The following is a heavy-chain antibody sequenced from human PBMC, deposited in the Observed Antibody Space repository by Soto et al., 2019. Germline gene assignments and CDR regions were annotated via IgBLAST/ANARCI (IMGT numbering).Heavy chain of an antibody. CDR2: INPTGGST. CDR3: TRGPYSSGWFDY. D-gene: IGHD6-19*01. Sequence: QVQLVQSGAEVKKPGASVKVSCKASGYSFTSYYLHWVRQAPGQGLEWMGIINPTGGSTNYAQRFQGRVTLARDTSTNTVYMEMSSLRSEDTAVYFSTRGPYSSGWFDYWGQGTLVTVSS. V-gene: IGHV1-46*01. CDR1: GYSFTSYY. J-gene: IGHJ5*01.